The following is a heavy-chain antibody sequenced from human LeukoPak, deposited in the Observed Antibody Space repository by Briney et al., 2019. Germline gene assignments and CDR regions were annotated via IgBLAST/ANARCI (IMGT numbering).Heavy chain of an antibody. V-gene: IGHV4-61*02. D-gene: IGHD6-6*01. CDR3: ARAGSSRNFDY. J-gene: IGHJ4*02. CDR2: IYTSGST. CDR1: GYSISSGYY. Sequence: PSETLSLTCTVSGYSISSGYYWSWIRQPAGKGLEWIGRIYTSGSTNYNPSLKSRVTKSVDTSKNQFSLKLSSVTAADTAVYYCARAGSSRNFDYWGQGTLVTVSP.